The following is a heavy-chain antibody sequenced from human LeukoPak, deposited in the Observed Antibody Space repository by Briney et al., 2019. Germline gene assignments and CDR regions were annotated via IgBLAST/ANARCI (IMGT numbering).Heavy chain of an antibody. Sequence: PGGSLRLSCAASGFTFSSYSMNWVRQAPGKGLEWVSSISSSSSYIYYADSVKGRFTISRDNAKNSLYLQMNSLRAEDTAVYYCARDRGAVDPDAFDIWGQGTMVTVSS. D-gene: IGHD1-26*01. J-gene: IGHJ3*02. CDR3: ARDRGAVDPDAFDI. V-gene: IGHV3-21*01. CDR1: GFTFSSYS. CDR2: ISSSSSYI.